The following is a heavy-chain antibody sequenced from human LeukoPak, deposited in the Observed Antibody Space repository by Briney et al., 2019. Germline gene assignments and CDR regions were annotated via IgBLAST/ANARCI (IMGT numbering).Heavy chain of an antibody. J-gene: IGHJ5*02. V-gene: IGHV3-23*01. CDR2: FAGAGPAFT. CDR1: GFTFSAFA. Sequence: GGSLRLSCAASGFTFSAFAMTWVRQAPGEGLEWGSSFAGAGPAFTHHSDPVKGRFPIYTDDSKNPLYLQMSSLRAEDTAVYNCAKARGATVNDPIDTWGQGTLVTVSS. D-gene: IGHD1-1*01. CDR3: AKARGATVNDPIDT.